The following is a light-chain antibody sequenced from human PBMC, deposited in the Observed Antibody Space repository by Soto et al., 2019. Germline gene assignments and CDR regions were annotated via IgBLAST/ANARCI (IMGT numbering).Light chain of an antibody. CDR1: ESISSN. CDR3: QQRSNWPPIT. J-gene: IGKJ5*01. CDR2: GAS. V-gene: IGKV3-15*01. Sequence: EIVMTQSPATLSVSPGERATLSCMAIESISSNLAWYQQKPCQAPRLLIYGASTRATGIPASFSGSGSGTEFTLTISSLQYEDFAVYYCQQRSNWPPITFGQGTRLEIK.